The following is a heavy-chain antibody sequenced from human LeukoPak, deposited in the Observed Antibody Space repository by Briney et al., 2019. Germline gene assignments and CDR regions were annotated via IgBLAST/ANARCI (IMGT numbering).Heavy chain of an antibody. J-gene: IGHJ4*02. CDR2: INPSGGST. V-gene: IGHV1-46*01. CDR3: ARDLIEYGRIQLWESSSRYLPLGPLDY. D-gene: IGHD5-18*01. Sequence: ASVKVSCKASGYTFTSYYMHWVRQAPGQGLEWMGIINPSGGSTSYAQKFQSRVTMTRDTSTSTVYMELSSLRSEDTAVYYCARDLIEYGRIQLWESSSRYLPLGPLDYWGQGTLITVSS. CDR1: GYTFTSYY.